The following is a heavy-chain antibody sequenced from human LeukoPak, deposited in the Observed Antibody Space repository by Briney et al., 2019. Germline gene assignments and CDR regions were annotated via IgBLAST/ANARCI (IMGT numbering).Heavy chain of an antibody. CDR3: ARDLPLSSSEDY. CDR2: INPNSGGT. D-gene: IGHD6-13*01. Sequence: ASVKVSCKASGYTFTGYYMHWVRQAPGQGLEWMGRINPNSGGTNYAQKFQGRVTMTRDTSISTAYMEPSRLRSDDTAVYYCARDLPLSSSEDYWRQGTLVTVSS. CDR1: GYTFTGYY. J-gene: IGHJ4*02. V-gene: IGHV1-2*06.